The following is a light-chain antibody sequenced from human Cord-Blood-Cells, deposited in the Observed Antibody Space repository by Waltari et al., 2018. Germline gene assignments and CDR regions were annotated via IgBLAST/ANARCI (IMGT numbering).Light chain of an antibody. CDR1: QGISNY. V-gene: IGKV1-27*01. J-gene: IGKJ3*01. CDR2: AAS. Sequence: DIQMTQSPSSLSASVVDRVTITCRTSQGISNYLAWSHQKPGKVHKLLIYAASTLQSGVPSRFSGSGSGTDFTLTISSLQPEDVATYYCQKYNSAPLTFGPGTKVDIK. CDR3: QKYNSAPLT.